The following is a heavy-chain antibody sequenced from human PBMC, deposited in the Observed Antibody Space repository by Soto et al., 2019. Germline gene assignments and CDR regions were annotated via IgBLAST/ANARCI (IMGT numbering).Heavy chain of an antibody. V-gene: IGHV3-23*01. D-gene: IGHD3-16*01. Sequence: GGSLRLSCAASGLKFSNYAMSWVRQAPGKGLEWVSLISATGGGTYYADSVKGRFTISRDNSHNTLYLQVHSLTAEDTAVYYCAKDRRAGGNSAFYFDFWGQGAQVTVSS. CDR2: ISATGGGT. CDR1: GLKFSNYA. J-gene: IGHJ4*02. CDR3: AKDRRAGGNSAFYFDF.